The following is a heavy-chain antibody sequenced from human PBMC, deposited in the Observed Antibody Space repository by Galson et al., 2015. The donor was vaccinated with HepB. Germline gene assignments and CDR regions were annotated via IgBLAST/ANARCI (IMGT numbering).Heavy chain of an antibody. CDR1: GFTFSSYA. D-gene: IGHD4-17*01. V-gene: IGHV3-23*01. J-gene: IGHJ5*02. Sequence: SLRLSCAASGFTFSSYAMSWVCQAPGKGLEWVSAISGSGGNTYYADSVKGRFTTSRDNSKNALYLQMNSLRAEDTAVYYCARMGSYGDSVFDPWGQGTLVAVSS. CDR2: ISGSGGNT. CDR3: ARMGSYGDSVFDP.